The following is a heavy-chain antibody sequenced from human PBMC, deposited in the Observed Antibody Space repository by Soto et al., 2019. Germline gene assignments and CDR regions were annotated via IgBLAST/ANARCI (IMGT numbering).Heavy chain of an antibody. D-gene: IGHD2-15*01. CDR2: IWYDGSNK. CDR1: GFTFSSYG. J-gene: IGHJ5*02. Sequence: GGSLRLSCAASGFTFSSYGMHWVRQAPGKGLEWVAVIWYDGSNKYYADSVKGRFTISRDNSKNTLYLQMNSLRAEDTAVYYCVRVGLLGYCSGGSCSYNWFDPWGQGTLFTVSS. CDR3: VRVGLLGYCSGGSCSYNWFDP. V-gene: IGHV3-33*01.